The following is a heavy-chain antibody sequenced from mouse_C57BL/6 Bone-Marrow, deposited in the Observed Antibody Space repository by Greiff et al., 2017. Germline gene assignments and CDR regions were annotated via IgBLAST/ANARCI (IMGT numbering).Heavy chain of an antibody. CDR2: IYPFDSRT. Sequence: QVQLQQPGAELVRPGSSVKLSCTASGYTFPSSWMDWVKQRPGQGLEWIGNIYPFDSRTHYNQKFKDKATLTVDKSSNTAYMQLSSLTSEDAAVCCYAKWSYGREKNRGQGTTPTGST. CDR3: AKWSYGREKN. V-gene: IGHV1-61*01. CDR1: GYTFPSSW. D-gene: IGHD1-1*01. J-gene: IGHJ2*01.